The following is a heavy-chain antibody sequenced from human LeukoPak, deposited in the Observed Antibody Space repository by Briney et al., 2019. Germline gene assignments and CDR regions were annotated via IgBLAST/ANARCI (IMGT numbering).Heavy chain of an antibody. CDR3: RAAADLNDY. D-gene: IGHD6-13*01. Sequence: GGSLKLSCAASGFTFSGSAMHWVRQASGKGLEWLGRVRSKADSYTTAYAASVKGRFIVSRDDSKNTAYLQMNSLKTEDTAVYYCRAAADLNDYWGQGTLVTVSS. CDR2: VRSKADSYTT. CDR1: GFTFSGSA. V-gene: IGHV3-73*01. J-gene: IGHJ4*02.